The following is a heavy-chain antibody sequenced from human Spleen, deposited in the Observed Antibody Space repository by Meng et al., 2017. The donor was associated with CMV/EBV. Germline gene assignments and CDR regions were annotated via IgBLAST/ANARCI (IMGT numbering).Heavy chain of an antibody. J-gene: IGHJ5*02. V-gene: IGHV3-11*01. CDR2: ISGSGSVI. CDR1: GFTFSDYW. Sequence: GGSLRLSCVASGFTFSDYWMSWVRRTPGKGLEWVSYISGSGSVIYYANSVKGRFTISRDSAKNSLDLQMNGLRAEDTAVYFCARAYNVPGWFDHWGQGTLVTVSS. D-gene: IGHD1-14*01. CDR3: ARAYNVPGWFDH.